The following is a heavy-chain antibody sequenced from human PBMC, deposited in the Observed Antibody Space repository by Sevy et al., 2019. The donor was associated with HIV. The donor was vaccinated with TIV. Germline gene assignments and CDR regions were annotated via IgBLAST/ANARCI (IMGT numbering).Heavy chain of an antibody. CDR2: IGLYNGNA. J-gene: IGHJ4*02. V-gene: IGHV1-18*01. CDR3: ARVPTYYYGSATYFDS. D-gene: IGHD3-10*01. CDR1: GYNFLSDG. Sequence: ASVKVSCQASGYNFLSDGIPWVRQAPGQGLEWMAWIGLYNGNANYAQKFRDRVTMTTDTSTNTAYLELRSLRSDDTAVYYCARVPTYYYGSATYFDSWGQGSLVTVSS.